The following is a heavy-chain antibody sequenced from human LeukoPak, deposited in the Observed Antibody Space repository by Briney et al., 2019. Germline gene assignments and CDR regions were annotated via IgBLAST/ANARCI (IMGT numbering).Heavy chain of an antibody. J-gene: IGHJ4*02. V-gene: IGHV3-66*01. CDR2: IYSGGST. CDR3: ARDLAWGAFDY. Sequence: GGSLRLSCAAPGFSVSNNYMSWVRQAPGKGLEWVSVIYSGGSTYYADSVKGRFTISRDNSKNTLSLQMNSLRVEDTAVYYCARDLAWGAFDYWGQGTLVTVSS. CDR1: GFSVSNNY. D-gene: IGHD7-27*01.